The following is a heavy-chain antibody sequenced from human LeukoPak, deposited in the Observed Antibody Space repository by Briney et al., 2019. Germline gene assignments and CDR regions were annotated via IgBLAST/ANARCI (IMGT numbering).Heavy chain of an antibody. Sequence: SVKVSCKASGGTFSSYAISWVRQAPGQGLEWMGGIIPIFGTANYAQKFQGRVTITTDESTSTACMELSSLRSEDTAVYYCARGGWRLGVEYSWFVPWGQGTLVTVSS. CDR2: IIPIFGTA. CDR1: GGTFSSYA. CDR3: ARGGWRLGVEYSWFVP. J-gene: IGHJ5*02. V-gene: IGHV1-69*05. D-gene: IGHD6-19*01.